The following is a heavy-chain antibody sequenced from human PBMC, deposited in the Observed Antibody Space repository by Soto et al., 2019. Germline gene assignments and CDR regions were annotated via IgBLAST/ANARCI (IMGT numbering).Heavy chain of an antibody. CDR1: GDSISSTHW. D-gene: IGHD2-21*02. CDR2: IYHTGST. V-gene: IGHV4-4*02. J-gene: IGHJ4*02. Sequence: PSETLSLTCVVSGDSISSTHWWTWVRQTPGKGLEWIGEIYHTGSTKYNPSLKNRVTISVDKSNNEFSLNLKSVTAADTAVYYCATLPPRIVVMTLPFTSWGQGTLVTVS. CDR3: ATLPPRIVVMTLPFTS.